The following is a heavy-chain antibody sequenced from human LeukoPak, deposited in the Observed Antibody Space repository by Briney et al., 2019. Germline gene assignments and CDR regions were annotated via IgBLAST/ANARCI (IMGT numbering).Heavy chain of an antibody. CDR1: GGSISSYY. CDR2: IYYSGST. D-gene: IGHD3-22*01. CDR3: ARDLRAYDSSGYYYP. J-gene: IGHJ5*02. Sequence: SETLSLTCTVSGGSISSYYWSWIRQPPGKGLEWIGYIYYSGSTNSNPSLKSRVAISVDTSKNQFSLNLNSVTAADTAVYYCARDLRAYDSSGYYYPWGQGTLVTVSS. V-gene: IGHV4-59*01.